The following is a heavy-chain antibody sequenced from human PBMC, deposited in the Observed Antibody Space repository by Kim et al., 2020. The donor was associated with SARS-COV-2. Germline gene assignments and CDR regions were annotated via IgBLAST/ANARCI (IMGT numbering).Heavy chain of an antibody. CDR2: ISYAGTM. V-gene: IGHV4-59*08. D-gene: IGHD3-10*01. J-gene: IGHJ4*02. CDR3: ARRLSGSGAFYNVGY. CDR1: GVSISGDY. Sequence: SETLSLTCNVSGVSISGDYWSWIRQTPEKGLQWIASISYAGTMSYNPSLKSRVTISVDTSKNQVSLKLSSVTAADTAMYYCARRLSGSGAFYNVGYWGQGSLVTGSS.